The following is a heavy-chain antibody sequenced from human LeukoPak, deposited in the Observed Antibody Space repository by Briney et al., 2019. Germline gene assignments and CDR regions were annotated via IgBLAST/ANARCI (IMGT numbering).Heavy chain of an antibody. D-gene: IGHD5-18*01. J-gene: IGHJ4*02. CDR2: ISGSGGST. CDR1: GFTFSSYA. V-gene: IGHV3-23*01. Sequence: GGSLRLSCAASGFTFSSYAMGWVRQAPGKGLEWVSAISGSGGSTYYADSVKGRFTISRDNSKNTLYLQMNSLRAEDTAVYYCAKAGPPGYSYGHFDYWGQGTLVTVSS. CDR3: AKAGPPGYSYGHFDY.